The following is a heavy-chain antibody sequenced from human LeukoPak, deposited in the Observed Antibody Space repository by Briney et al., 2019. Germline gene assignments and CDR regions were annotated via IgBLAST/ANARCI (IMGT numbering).Heavy chain of an antibody. J-gene: IGHJ4*02. CDR3: ARDCSGGSCYSVIDY. CDR1: GYTFTSYG. D-gene: IGHD2-15*01. CDR2: ISAYNGNT. Sequence: ASVKVSCKASGYTFTSYGISWVRQAPGQGLEWMGWISAYNGNTNYAQKLQGRVTMTTDTSTSTAYMELRSLRSGDTAVYYCARDCSGGSCYSVIDYWGQGTLVTVSS. V-gene: IGHV1-18*01.